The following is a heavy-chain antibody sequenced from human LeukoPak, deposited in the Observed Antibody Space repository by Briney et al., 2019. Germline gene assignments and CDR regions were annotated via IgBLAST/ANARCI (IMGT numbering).Heavy chain of an antibody. J-gene: IGHJ4*02. D-gene: IGHD3-9*01. V-gene: IGHV3-23*01. CDR1: GFTFSSYA. CDR2: ISGSGGST. CDR3: ASMRVLRYFDWLLHY. Sequence: GGSLRLSCAASGFTFSSYAMSWVRQAPGKGLEWVSAISGSGGSTYYADSVKGRFTISRDNSKNTLYLQMNSLRAEDTALYCCASMRVLRYFDWLLHYWGQGTLVTVSS.